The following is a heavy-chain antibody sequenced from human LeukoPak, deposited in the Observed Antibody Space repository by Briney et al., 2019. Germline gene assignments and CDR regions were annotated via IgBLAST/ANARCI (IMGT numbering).Heavy chain of an antibody. J-gene: IGHJ4*02. CDR2: IYTSGST. D-gene: IGHD5-12*01. CDR3: ARAMDSGWRTFDY. V-gene: IGHV4-4*07. Sequence: SETLSLTCTVSGGSISSYYWSWIRQSAGKGLEWIGRIYTSGSTNYNPSLKSRVTMSVDTSKNQFSLKLNSVTAADTAVYYCARAMDSGWRTFDYWGQGALVTVSS. CDR1: GGSISSYY.